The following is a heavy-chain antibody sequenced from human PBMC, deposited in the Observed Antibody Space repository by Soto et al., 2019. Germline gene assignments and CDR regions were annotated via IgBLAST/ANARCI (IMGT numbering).Heavy chain of an antibody. CDR2: IYYSGST. J-gene: IGHJ5*02. CDR3: ARVGGTNWFDP. CDR1: GCSISSGGYS. Sequence: SETLSLTCTVSGCSISSGGYSWSWIRQHPGKGLEWIGYIYYSGSTYYNPSLKSRVTISVDTSKNQFSLKLSSVTAADTAVYYCARVGGTNWFDPWGQGTLVTVSS. D-gene: IGHD1-1*01. V-gene: IGHV4-31*03.